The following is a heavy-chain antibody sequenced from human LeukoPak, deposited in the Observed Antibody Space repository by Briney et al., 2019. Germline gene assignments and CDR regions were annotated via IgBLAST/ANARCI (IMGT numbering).Heavy chain of an antibody. CDR2: INWTGGTT. CDR1: GFTFDDYD. D-gene: IGHD3-3*01. V-gene: IGHV3-20*04. CDR3: ARGFLEWSFDY. Sequence: GGSLRLSCAASGFTFDDYDMTWVRQAPGKGLEWVSGINWTGGTTGYADSVKGRFTISRDNAKNSLYLPMNSLRAEDTALYYCARGFLEWSFDYWGQGTLVTVSS. J-gene: IGHJ4*02.